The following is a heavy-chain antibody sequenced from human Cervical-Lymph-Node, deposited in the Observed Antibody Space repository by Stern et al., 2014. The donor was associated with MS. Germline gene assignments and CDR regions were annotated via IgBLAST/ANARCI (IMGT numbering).Heavy chain of an antibody. J-gene: IGHJ4*02. CDR1: GFSFSDFY. CDR3: SRDSSGDY. Sequence: EVQLVQSGGGLVQPGGSLRLSCAASGFSFSDFYMDLVRQAPGKGLEGVGRSRNKAKSYPTDYAASVKGRFTISRDDSKNSLYLQMNSLKTEDTAVYYCSRDSSGDYWGPGTLVTVSS. V-gene: IGHV3-72*01. CDR2: SRNKAKSYPT.